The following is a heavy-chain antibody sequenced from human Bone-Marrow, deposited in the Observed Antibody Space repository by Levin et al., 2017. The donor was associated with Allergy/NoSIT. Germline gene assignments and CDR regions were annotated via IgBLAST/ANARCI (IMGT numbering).Heavy chain of an antibody. V-gene: IGHV4-39*01. D-gene: IGHD3-10*01. Sequence: SETLSLTCTVSGDSMRSRSYYWGWIRQPPGKGLEWIATIHNSGTTYYNPSLKSRFTISLDLSRNQFSLRLTSVTAADTAVFYCAGLEGGITHFDSWGQGTLVTVS. CDR2: IHNSGTT. CDR1: GDSMRSRSYY. CDR3: AGLEGGITHFDS. J-gene: IGHJ5*01.